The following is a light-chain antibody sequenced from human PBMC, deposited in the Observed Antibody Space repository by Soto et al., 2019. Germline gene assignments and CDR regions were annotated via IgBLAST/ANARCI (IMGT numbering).Light chain of an antibody. CDR1: QTVFSN. Sequence: EIVMTQSPATLSVSPGERATLSFSASQTVFSNLAWYQQKPGQTPRLLIYAASTRATGVPARFGGSGSGTEFTLTISSLQSEDFAVYYCQHYNNWPRTFGQGTKV. V-gene: IGKV3-15*01. CDR3: QHYNNWPRT. J-gene: IGKJ1*01. CDR2: AAS.